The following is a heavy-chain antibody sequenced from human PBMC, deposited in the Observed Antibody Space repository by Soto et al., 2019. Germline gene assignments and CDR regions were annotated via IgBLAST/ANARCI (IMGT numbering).Heavy chain of an antibody. CDR1: GYTFSTSG. Sequence: QVQLVQSGAEVRKPGASVKVSCKASGYTFSTSGMSWLRQAPGQGLEWMGWISTYNGDTNDAPKFQDRVTMTSDTTTSTVDMELRSLRSDDTDVYYCARAGAAPYYYYGMDVWGQGTRVTVSS. D-gene: IGHD2-15*01. J-gene: IGHJ6*02. CDR3: ARAGAAPYYYYGMDV. CDR2: ISTYNGDT. V-gene: IGHV1-18*01.